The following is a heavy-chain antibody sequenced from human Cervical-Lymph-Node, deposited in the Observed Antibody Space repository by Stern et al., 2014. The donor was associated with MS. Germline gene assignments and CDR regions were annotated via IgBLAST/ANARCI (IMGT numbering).Heavy chain of an antibody. Sequence: VQLVQSGAEIRKPGASVKISCKASGDSFTTYYIHWVRQAPGQGLEWVALLNPRVGRTTYAQNFQGRVTVTGNTSTDTVDLELTGLRYEDSAVYYCARVLSLATSDSWGQGTLVTVSS. J-gene: IGHJ4*02. CDR2: LNPRVGRT. D-gene: IGHD6-13*01. CDR3: ARVLSLATSDS. CDR1: GDSFTTYY. V-gene: IGHV1-46*01.